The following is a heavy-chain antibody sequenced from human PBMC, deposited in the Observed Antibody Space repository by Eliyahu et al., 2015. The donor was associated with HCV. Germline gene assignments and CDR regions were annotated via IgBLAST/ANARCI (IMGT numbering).Heavy chain of an antibody. CDR1: GFTFSXXX. CDR2: ISYDGSNK. Sequence: QVQLVESGGGVVQPGRSLRLXCXASGFTFSXXXXXWXRQAPGKGLEWVAVISYDGSNKYYADSVKGRFTISRDNSKNTLYLQMNSLRAEDTAVYYCAKDRSFYGDSHYYYYYYGMDVWGQGTTVTVSS. J-gene: IGHJ6*02. CDR3: AKDRSFYGDSHYYYYYYGMDV. D-gene: IGHD4-17*01. V-gene: IGHV3-30*18.